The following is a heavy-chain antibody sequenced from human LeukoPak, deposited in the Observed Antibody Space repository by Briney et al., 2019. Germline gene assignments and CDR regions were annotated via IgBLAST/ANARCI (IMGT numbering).Heavy chain of an antibody. CDR1: GLTFRTYA. D-gene: IGHD3-10*01. Sequence: GGSLRLSCAASGLTFRTYAMSWVRQAPGKGLEWVSSISDSGGYTFYADSVKGRFTISRDNSKNTAYLQMDSLKTEDTAVYYCTGNYYGSGSYADFDYWGQGTLVTVSS. CDR3: TGNYYGSGSYADFDY. V-gene: IGHV3-23*01. CDR2: ISDSGGYT. J-gene: IGHJ4*02.